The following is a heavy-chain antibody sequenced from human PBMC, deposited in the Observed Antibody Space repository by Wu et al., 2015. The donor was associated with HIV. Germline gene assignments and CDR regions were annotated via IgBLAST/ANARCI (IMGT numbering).Heavy chain of an antibody. CDR2: MNPKSGSA. CDR3: ARVGVQLTSADLLEYFQH. D-gene: IGHD2-2*01. J-gene: IGHJ1*01. CDR1: GYTFTSLN. Sequence: QVQLVQSGTVLQKPGTSVRVSCRVSGYTFTSLNINWIRHAPGRGLEWMGWMNPKSGSAGFGRDFQGRVSMTRNNSISTAYMELSGLTSDDTAIYYCARVGVQLTSADLLEYFQHWGQGTVSSSPQ. V-gene: IGHV1-8*02.